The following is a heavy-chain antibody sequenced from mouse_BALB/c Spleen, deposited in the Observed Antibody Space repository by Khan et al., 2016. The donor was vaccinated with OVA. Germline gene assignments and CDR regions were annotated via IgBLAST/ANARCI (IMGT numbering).Heavy chain of an antibody. CDR3: ARSIMTN. V-gene: IGHV3-2*02. Sequence: EVQLQESGPGLVKPSQSLSLTCTVTGYSITSDYAWNWIRQFPGNKLEWMGYISYSGSTSYNPSLKSRISITRETSKNQFFLQLNSVTTEDTATYYGARSIMTNWGQGTTLTVSS. CDR2: ISYSGST. J-gene: IGHJ2*01. CDR1: GYSITSDYA.